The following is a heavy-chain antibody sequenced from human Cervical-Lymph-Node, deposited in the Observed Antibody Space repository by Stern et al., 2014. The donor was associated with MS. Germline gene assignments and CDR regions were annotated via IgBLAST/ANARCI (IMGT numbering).Heavy chain of an antibody. D-gene: IGHD6-19*01. CDR1: GFTFSNYA. CDR2: ISGSGDST. V-gene: IGHV3-23*01. Sequence: EVQLLESGGSLVQPGGSLRLSCAASGFTFSNYAMSWVRQAQGKGLEWVSAISGSGDSTYYADSVKGRFTISRDNSKNTLYLQMNSLRADDTAVYYCAKEGILVASFDYWGQGTLVTVSS. CDR3: AKEGILVASFDY. J-gene: IGHJ4*02.